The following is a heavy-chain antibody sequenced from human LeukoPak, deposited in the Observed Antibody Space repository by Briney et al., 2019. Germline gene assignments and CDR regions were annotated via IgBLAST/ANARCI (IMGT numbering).Heavy chain of an antibody. CDR2: IYYSGSN. D-gene: IGHD3-22*01. CDR3: ARLLLYYYDSSGYYHDAFDI. V-gene: IGHV4-39*01. CDR1: FGSPGSASYY. J-gene: IGHJ3*02. Sequence: PSETLSLTCNVSFGSPGSASYYWGWLRQPPWKGLEWFGSIYYSGSNYYNPSLKRRVTISVDMSKNQFSLKLSSVTAADTAVYYCARLLLYYYDSSGYYHDAFDIWGLGTMVTVSS.